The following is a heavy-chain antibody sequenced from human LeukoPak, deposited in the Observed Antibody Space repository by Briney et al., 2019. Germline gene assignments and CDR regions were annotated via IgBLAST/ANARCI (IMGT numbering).Heavy chain of an antibody. CDR1: GYSFTSYW. V-gene: IGHV5-51*01. J-gene: IGHJ6*03. CDR2: IYPGDSDT. Sequence: ASVKVSCKGSGYSFTSYWIGWVRQMPGKGLEWMGIIYPGDSDTRYSPSFQGQVTISADKSISTAYLQWSSLKASDTAMYYCARHAVLQGTYYMDVWGKGTTVTISS. D-gene: IGHD2/OR15-2a*01. CDR3: ARHAVLQGTYYMDV.